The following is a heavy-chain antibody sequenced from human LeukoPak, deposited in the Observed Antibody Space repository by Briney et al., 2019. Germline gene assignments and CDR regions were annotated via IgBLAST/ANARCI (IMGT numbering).Heavy chain of an antibody. D-gene: IGHD1-26*01. CDR1: GYTFTAYG. CDR3: ARVYVGGATGQFDS. CDR2: VSAYNGNT. Sequence: ASLKVSCKASGYTFTAYGISWVRQAPGQGLEWMGWVSAYNGNTNYAQKLQGRVTMTTDTSTSTAYMEVRSLRSDDTAVNYCARVYVGGATGQFDSWGQVTLVTVSS. V-gene: IGHV1-18*01. J-gene: IGHJ4*02.